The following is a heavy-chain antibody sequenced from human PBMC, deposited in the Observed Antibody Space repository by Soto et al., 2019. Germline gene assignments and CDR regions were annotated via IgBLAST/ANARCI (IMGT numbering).Heavy chain of an antibody. Sequence: GGSLRLSCAASGFTFSSYAMSWVRQAPGKGLEWVSAISGSGGSTYYADSVKGRFTISRDNSKNTLYLQMNSLRAEETAVYYCAKDRAVYYDSSGYPNYGMDVGGQGTTVTVSS. CDR2: ISGSGGST. CDR3: AKDRAVYYDSSGYPNYGMDV. CDR1: GFTFSSYA. J-gene: IGHJ6*02. D-gene: IGHD3-22*01. V-gene: IGHV3-23*01.